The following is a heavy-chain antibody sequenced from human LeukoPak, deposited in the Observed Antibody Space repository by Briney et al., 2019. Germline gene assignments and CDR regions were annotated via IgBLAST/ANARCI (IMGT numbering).Heavy chain of an antibody. D-gene: IGHD2-2*01. V-gene: IGHV6-1*01. CDR3: ARGDEVVPAAMGRYYYYGMDV. CDR1: GDSVSSNSAA. Sequence: SQTLSLTCAISGDSVSSNSAAWNWIRQSPSRGLEWLGRTYYRSKWYNDYAVSVKSRITINPDTSKNQFSLQLNSVTPEDTAVYYCARGDEVVPAAMGRYYYYGMDVWGQGTTVTVSS. J-gene: IGHJ6*02. CDR2: TYYRSKWYN.